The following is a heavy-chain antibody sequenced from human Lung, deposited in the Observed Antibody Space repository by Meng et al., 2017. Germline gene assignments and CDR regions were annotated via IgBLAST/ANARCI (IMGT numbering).Heavy chain of an antibody. CDR2: IFHSGST. CDR1: GGSITSSTW. V-gene: IGHV4-4*02. D-gene: IGHD1-26*01. Sequence: QVQLQESGPGLVKPSGTLSLTCAVSGGSITSSTWWSWVSQTPGKGLEWFGEIFHSGSTNYNPPLESRVTISVDKSKNQFSLKVYSVTAADTATYYCARFDISSSGRGDYWGQGILVTVSS. CDR3: ARFDISSSGRGDY. J-gene: IGHJ4*02.